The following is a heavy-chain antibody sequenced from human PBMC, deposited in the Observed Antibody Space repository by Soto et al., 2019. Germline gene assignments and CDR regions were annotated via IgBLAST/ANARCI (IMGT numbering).Heavy chain of an antibody. D-gene: IGHD4-17*01. CDR2: IWYDGSNK. CDR3: ARDLGGDFYGMDV. J-gene: IGHJ6*02. V-gene: IGHV3-33*01. Sequence: PGGSLRLSCAASGFTFSSYGMHWVRQAPGKGLEWVAVIWYDGSNKYYADSVKGRFTISRDNSKNTLYLQMNSLRAEDTAVYYCARDLGGDFYGMDVWGQGTTVTVSS. CDR1: GFTFSSYG.